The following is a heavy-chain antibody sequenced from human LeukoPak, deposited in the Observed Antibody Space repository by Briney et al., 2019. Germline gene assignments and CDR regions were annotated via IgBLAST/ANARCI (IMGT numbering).Heavy chain of an antibody. CDR1: GGPFSGYY. V-gene: IGHV4-34*01. CDR2: LNHSGST. J-gene: IGHJ3*02. CDR3: ARADLGYCSSTSCYEDDAFDI. Sequence: PSETLSLNCDVYGGPFSGYYWRWIRQPPGKGQERIRELNHSGSTNYNPSLKSRVTISVYTSKNQCSLKLSSVTAADTAVYYCARADLGYCSSTSCYEDDAFDIWGQGTMVTVSS. D-gene: IGHD2-2*01.